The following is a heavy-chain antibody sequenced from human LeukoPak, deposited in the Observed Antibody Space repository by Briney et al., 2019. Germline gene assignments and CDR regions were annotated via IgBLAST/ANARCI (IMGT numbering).Heavy chain of an antibody. V-gene: IGHV4-59*01. Sequence: SETLSLTCTVSGGSISTYYWSWIRQPPGKGLEWTGYIYYDGSTIYNPSLKSRVTISVDTSKNQFSLKLSSVTAADTAVYYCARCSSGGSCYVVEWGQGALVTVSS. CDR2: IYYDGST. CDR1: GGSISTYY. J-gene: IGHJ4*02. CDR3: ARCSSGGSCYVVE. D-gene: IGHD2-15*01.